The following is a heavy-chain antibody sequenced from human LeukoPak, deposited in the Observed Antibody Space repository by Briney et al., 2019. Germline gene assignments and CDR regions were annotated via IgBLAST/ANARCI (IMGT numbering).Heavy chain of an antibody. Sequence: SETLSLTCTVSGGSISSYYWSWIRQPPGKGLEWIGNIYYSGSTNYNPSLKSRVTISVDTPKNQFSLRLSSMTAADTAVYYCARRVKMVRGVSAFDIWGQGTTVTVSS. J-gene: IGHJ3*02. CDR3: ARRVKMVRGVSAFDI. CDR1: GGSISSYY. D-gene: IGHD3-10*01. CDR2: IYYSGST. V-gene: IGHV4-59*08.